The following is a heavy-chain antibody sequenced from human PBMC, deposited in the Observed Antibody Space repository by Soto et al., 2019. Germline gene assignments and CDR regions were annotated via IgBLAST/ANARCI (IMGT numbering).Heavy chain of an antibody. CDR3: ARDPSFGPIAVVPPSIDY. Sequence: GGSLRLSCAASGFSFSSYWMHWVRQAPGQGLVWVSRIDTDGSSTKYADSVKGRFSISRDNAKDTLYLQMNSLRVEDTGVYYCARDPSFGPIAVVPPSIDYWGQGTLVTVSS. J-gene: IGHJ4*02. V-gene: IGHV3-74*01. D-gene: IGHD2-2*01. CDR2: IDTDGSST. CDR1: GFSFSSYW.